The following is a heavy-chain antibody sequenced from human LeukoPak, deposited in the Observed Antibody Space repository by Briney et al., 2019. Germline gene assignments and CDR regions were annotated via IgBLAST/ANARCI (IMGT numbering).Heavy chain of an antibody. J-gene: IGHJ4*02. CDR1: GGSISSCY. Sequence: SETLSLTCTVSGGSISSCYWSWIRQPAGKGLEWIGRIYTSGSTNYNPSLKSRVTMSVDTSKNQFSLKLSSVTAADTAVYYCARDVVLMVYATTRVDYFDYWGQGTLVTVSS. V-gene: IGHV4-4*07. CDR2: IYTSGST. CDR3: ARDVVLMVYATTRVDYFDY. D-gene: IGHD2-8*01.